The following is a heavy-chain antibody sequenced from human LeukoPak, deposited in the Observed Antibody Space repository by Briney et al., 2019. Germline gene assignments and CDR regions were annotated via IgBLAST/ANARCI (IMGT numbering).Heavy chain of an antibody. Sequence: PGGSLRLSCAASGFTFAGFAMTWVRQAPGKGLEWVAALTRSGSNTYYADSVKGRFTISRDNSKSTLSLQLNSLRAEDTAVYYCAKGFYSDSSGYYYWSDAFDIWGQGTMVTVSS. CDR1: GFTFAGFA. CDR3: AKGFYSDSSGYYYWSDAFDI. D-gene: IGHD3-22*01. CDR2: LTRSGSNT. V-gene: IGHV3-23*01. J-gene: IGHJ3*02.